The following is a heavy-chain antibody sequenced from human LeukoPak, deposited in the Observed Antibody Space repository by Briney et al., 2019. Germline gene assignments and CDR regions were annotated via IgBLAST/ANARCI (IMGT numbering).Heavy chain of an antibody. J-gene: IGHJ4*02. CDR2: INHRGST. V-gene: IGHV4-39*07. CDR3: ARALTTDYYDFWSGYDY. Sequence: SETLSLTCTVSGGSIRSSYYYWSWIRQPPGKGLEWIGEINHRGSTNYNPSLKSRVTISVDTSKNQFSLKLNSVTAADTAVYYCARALTTDYYDFWSGYDYWGQGTLVTVSS. D-gene: IGHD3-3*01. CDR1: GGSIRSSYYY.